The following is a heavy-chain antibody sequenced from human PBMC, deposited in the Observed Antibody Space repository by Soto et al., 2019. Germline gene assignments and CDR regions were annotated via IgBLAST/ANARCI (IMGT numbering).Heavy chain of an antibody. V-gene: IGHV1-69*13. D-gene: IGHD6-19*01. CDR1: GGTFSSYA. CDR3: ASAVAGEYYFGY. CDR2: IIPIFGTA. J-gene: IGHJ4*02. Sequence: VASVKVSCKASGGTFSSYAISWVRQAPGQGLEWMGGIIPIFGTANYAQKFQGRVTITADESTSTAYMELSSLRSEDTAVYYCASAVAGEYYFGYWGQGTLVTASS.